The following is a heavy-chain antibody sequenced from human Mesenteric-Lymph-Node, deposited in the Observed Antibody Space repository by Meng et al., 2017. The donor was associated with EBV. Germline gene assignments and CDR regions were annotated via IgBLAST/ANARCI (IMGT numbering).Heavy chain of an antibody. Sequence: QVQLQQLGAGLLKPSETLSPPCDVYGDSFSAYYWRWIRQPPGRGLEWIGDVIHSGNTSYSPSLKSRVTISVDTSKRQFSLKLRSMTAADTAVYYCATGWGKANYWGQGTLVTVSS. CDR1: GDSFSAYY. J-gene: IGHJ4*02. D-gene: IGHD3-16*01. CDR2: VIHSGNT. CDR3: ATGWGKANY. V-gene: IGHV4-34*12.